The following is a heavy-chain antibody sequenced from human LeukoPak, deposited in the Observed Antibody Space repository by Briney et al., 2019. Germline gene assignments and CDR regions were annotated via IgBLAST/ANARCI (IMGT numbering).Heavy chain of an antibody. CDR3: ARGDYFDSSGTFDY. Sequence: GGSLRLSCAASGFIFSSYWMTWVRQAPGKGLEWVANIKQAGSENSYVDSVKGRFTISRDNAKNSLYLQMNSLRAEDTAVYYCARGDYFDSSGTFDYWGQGTLVTVSS. V-gene: IGHV3-7*04. D-gene: IGHD3-22*01. CDR2: IKQAGSEN. J-gene: IGHJ4*02. CDR1: GFIFSSYW.